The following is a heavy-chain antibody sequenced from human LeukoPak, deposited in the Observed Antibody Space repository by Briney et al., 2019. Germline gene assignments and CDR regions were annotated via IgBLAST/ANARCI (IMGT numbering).Heavy chain of an antibody. CDR3: ARVVVGPYYYGMDV. CDR1: GSSISSYY. V-gene: IGHV4-59*01. CDR2: IYYSGST. J-gene: IGHJ6*02. D-gene: IGHD2-21*01. Sequence: SETLSLTCTVAGSSISSYYWSWIRQPPGKGLEWIGYIYYSGSTNYNPSLKSRVTISVDTSKNQFSLKLSSVTAADTAVYYCARVVVGPYYYGMDVWGQGTTVTVSS.